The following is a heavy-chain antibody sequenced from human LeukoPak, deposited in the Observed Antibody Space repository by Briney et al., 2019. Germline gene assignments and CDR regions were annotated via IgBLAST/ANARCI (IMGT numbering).Heavy chain of an antibody. CDR3: ASELERRFVDAFDI. J-gene: IGHJ3*02. CDR1: GFTFSSYG. V-gene: IGHV3-33*01. D-gene: IGHD1-1*01. CDR2: IWYDGSNK. Sequence: GGSLRLPCAASGFTFSSYGMHWVRQAPGKGLEWVAVIWYDGSNKYYADSVKGRFTISRDNSKNTLYLQMNSLRAEDTAVYYCASELERRFVDAFDIWGQGTMVTVSS.